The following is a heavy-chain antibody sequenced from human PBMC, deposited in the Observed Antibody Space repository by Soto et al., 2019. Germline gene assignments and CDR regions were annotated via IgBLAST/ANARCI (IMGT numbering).Heavy chain of an antibody. CDR3: AKDHPVIEVVKVFEY. D-gene: IGHD3-22*01. V-gene: IGHV3-23*01. Sequence: PVGSLRLSGAASGFSFSSYAMSWVRQAPGKGLDWVSAISGSGTKTHYADSVKGRFTISRDNPKNTLYLQMNSLRAEDTAVYYCAKDHPVIEVVKVFEYWGRGALVTVSS. J-gene: IGHJ4*02. CDR1: GFSFSSYA. CDR2: ISGSGTKT.